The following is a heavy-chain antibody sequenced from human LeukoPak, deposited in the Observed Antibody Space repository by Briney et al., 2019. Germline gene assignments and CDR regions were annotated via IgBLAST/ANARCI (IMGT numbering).Heavy chain of an antibody. CDR1: GGTFSSYA. Sequence: SVKASFKASGGTFSSYAISWVRQAPGQGLEWMGRIIPILGIANYAQKFQGRVTITADKSTSTAYMELSSLRSEDTAVYYCARERLVAARYYYYGMDVWGQGTTVTVSS. J-gene: IGHJ6*02. V-gene: IGHV1-69*04. D-gene: IGHD2-15*01. CDR2: IIPILGIA. CDR3: ARERLVAARYYYYGMDV.